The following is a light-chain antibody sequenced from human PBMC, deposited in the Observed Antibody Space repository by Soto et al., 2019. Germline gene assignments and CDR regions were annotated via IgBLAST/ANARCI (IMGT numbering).Light chain of an antibody. J-gene: IGKJ4*01. V-gene: IGKV3-15*01. CDR2: GAS. Sequence: EIAMTQSPATLSVSPGERATLSCRASQSVSSNLAWYQQKPGQAPRLLIFGASIRATGIPARFSGSGSGTEFTLTISSLQSEDFAVYYCQQYERWPPLTFGGGTKVEIK. CDR1: QSVSSN. CDR3: QQYERWPPLT.